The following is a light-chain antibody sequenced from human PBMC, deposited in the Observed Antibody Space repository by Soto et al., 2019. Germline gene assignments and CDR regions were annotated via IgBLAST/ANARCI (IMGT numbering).Light chain of an antibody. CDR3: NSYADNNLFV. V-gene: IGLV2-8*01. CDR2: EVT. J-gene: IGLJ2*01. Sequence: QSALTQPPSASGSPGQSVTISCTGTSVDVGYYKYVSWYQQVPGKVPKLIIYEVTKRLSGIPDRFSGSKSGNTASLTVSGLQAEDEGDYYCNSYADNNLFVFGTGTQLTVL. CDR1: SVDVGYYKY.